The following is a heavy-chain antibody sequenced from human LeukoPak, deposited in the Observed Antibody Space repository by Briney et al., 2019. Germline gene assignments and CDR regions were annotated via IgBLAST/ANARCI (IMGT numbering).Heavy chain of an antibody. CDR1: GFTFSTYW. V-gene: IGHV3-7*01. CDR2: IKQDGGEK. D-gene: IGHD3-10*02. J-gene: IGHJ4*02. CDR3: ARARFGDLFSLDY. Sequence: GGSLRLSCAASGFTFSTYWMTWVRQAPGKGLEWVANIKQDGGEKYYVDSVKGRFTISRDNAKNSLYLQVNNLRAEDTAIYYCARARFGDLFSLDYWGQRTLVTVSS.